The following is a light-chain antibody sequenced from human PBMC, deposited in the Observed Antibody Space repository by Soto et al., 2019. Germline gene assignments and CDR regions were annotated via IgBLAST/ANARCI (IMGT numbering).Light chain of an antibody. J-gene: IGKJ1*01. V-gene: IGKV3-15*01. Sequence: EIVMPQSPATLSVSPGERATLSFRASQSVSSKLAWYQQKPGQAPRLLIYGASTRATGIPARFSGSGSGTELTLSITSMVSEEFVIYYCQQYDNWATLGQGIKGDIK. CDR2: GAS. CDR3: QQYDNWAT. CDR1: QSVSSK.